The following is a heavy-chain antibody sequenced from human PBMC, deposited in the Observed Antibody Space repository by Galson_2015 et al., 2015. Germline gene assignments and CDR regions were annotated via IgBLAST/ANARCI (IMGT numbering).Heavy chain of an antibody. CDR1: GYTFTSYA. CDR3: ARLYDSSGYYYSPPYYYYYGMDV. J-gene: IGHJ6*02. V-gene: IGHV1-3*01. CDR2: INAGNGNT. Sequence: SVKVSCKASGYTFTSYAMHWVRQAPGQRLEWMGWINAGNGNTKYSRKFQGRVTITRDTSASTAYMELSSLRSEDTAVYYCARLYDSSGYYYSPPYYYYYGMDVWGQGTTVTVSS. D-gene: IGHD3-22*01.